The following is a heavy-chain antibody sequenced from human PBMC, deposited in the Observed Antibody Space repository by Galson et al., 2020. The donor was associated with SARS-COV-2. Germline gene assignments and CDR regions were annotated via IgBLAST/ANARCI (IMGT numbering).Heavy chain of an antibody. D-gene: IGHD2-15*01. CDR3: AKDSLRYCSGGSCFHLDH. J-gene: IGHJ4*02. CDR2: LSASGDTT. CDR1: GFSFSSYG. Sequence: GESLKISCAASGFSFSSYGMSWVRQAPGKGLEWISDLSASGDTTYYADSVKGRFTISRDNSNNRLYLQMKSLRAEDTAIYYCAKDSLRYCSGGSCFHLDHGGQGTLVTVSS. V-gene: IGHV3-23*01.